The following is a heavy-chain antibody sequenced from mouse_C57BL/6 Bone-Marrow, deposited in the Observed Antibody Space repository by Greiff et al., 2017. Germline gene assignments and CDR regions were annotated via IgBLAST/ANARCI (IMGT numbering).Heavy chain of an antibody. CDR1: GYTFTSYW. CDR3: ARRDGRSYYWYFDV. J-gene: IGHJ1*03. CDR2: IDPSDSYT. Sequence: QVQLKQPGAELVRPGTSVKLSCKASGYTFTSYWMHWVKQRPGQGLEWIGVIDPSDSYTNYNQKLKGKATLTVDTASSTAYMQLSNLTSEDSAVYYGARRDGRSYYWYFDVWGTGTTVTVSS. V-gene: IGHV1-59*01. D-gene: IGHD1-1*01.